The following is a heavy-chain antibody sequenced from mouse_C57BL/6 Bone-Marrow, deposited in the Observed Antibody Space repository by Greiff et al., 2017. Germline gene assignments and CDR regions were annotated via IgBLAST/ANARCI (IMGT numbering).Heavy chain of an antibody. D-gene: IGHD1-1*01. CDR2: ISDGGSYT. J-gene: IGHJ1*03. CDR1: GFTFSSYA. V-gene: IGHV5-4*03. CDR3: ARGLLWYFDV. Sequence: EVKVVESGGGLVKPGGSLKLSCAASGFTFSSYAMSWVRQTPEKRLEWVATISDGGSYTYYPDNVKGRFTISRDNAKNNLYLQMSQLKSEDTAMYYCARGLLWYFDVWGTGTTVTVSS.